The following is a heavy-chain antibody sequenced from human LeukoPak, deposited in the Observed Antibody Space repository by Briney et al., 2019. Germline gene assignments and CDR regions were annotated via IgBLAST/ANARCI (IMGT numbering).Heavy chain of an antibody. D-gene: IGHD3-16*01. CDR3: ARGGYYDYVWGSSIDY. Sequence: SQTLSLTCAISGDSVSSNSAAWNWIRQSPSRGLEWLGRTYYRSKWYYDYAVSVKSRITINPDTSKNQFSLKLSSVTAADTAVYYCARGGYYDYVWGSSIDYWGQGTLVTVSS. V-gene: IGHV6-1*01. CDR1: GDSVSSNSAA. CDR2: TYYRSKWYY. J-gene: IGHJ4*02.